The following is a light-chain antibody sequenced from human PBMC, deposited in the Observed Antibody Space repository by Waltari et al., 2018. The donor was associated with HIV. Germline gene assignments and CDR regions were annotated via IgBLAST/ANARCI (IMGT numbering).Light chain of an antibody. V-gene: IGLV2-23*02. Sequence: SALTQPAPVSGSPGQSIPLSCTGTSSDVGAYNLVSWYQQHPGKAPKFIIYEVNKRPSEVSIRFSGSKSGNTASLTISGLQAEDEADYYCCSYAGRSTLEVFGGGTKVTVL. CDR1: SSDVGAYNL. CDR3: CSYAGRSTLEV. J-gene: IGLJ2*01. CDR2: EVN.